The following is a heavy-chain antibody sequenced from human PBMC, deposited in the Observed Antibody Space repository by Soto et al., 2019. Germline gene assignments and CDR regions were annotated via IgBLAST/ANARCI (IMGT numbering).Heavy chain of an antibody. J-gene: IGHJ3*02. CDR2: ISGSGGST. V-gene: IGHV3-23*01. CDR3: GKDPGAILDACDI. Sequence: EVQLLESGGGLIQPGGSLRLSCAASGFTFRSNAMSWVRQAPGKGLEWVSSISGSGGSTFYADSVKGRVTIPSVHSKNTLYLQMNSLRAEDTTVYCCGKDPGAILDACDIWGQGTMVTVSS. D-gene: IGHD3-10*01. CDR1: GFTFRSNA.